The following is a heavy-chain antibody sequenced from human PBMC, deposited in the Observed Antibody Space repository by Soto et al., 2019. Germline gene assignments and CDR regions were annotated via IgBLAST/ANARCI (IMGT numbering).Heavy chain of an antibody. CDR3: ARDEYYYDSSGPENPYYYYGMDV. CDR2: IIPIFGTA. V-gene: IGHV1-69*12. J-gene: IGHJ6*02. Sequence: QVQLVQSGAEVKKPGSSVKVSCKASGGTFSSYAISWVRQAPGQGPEWMGGIIPIFGTANYAQKFQGRVTITADESTSTAYMELSSLRSEDTAVYYCARDEYYYDSSGPENPYYYYGMDVWGQGTTVTVSS. D-gene: IGHD3-22*01. CDR1: GGTFSSYA.